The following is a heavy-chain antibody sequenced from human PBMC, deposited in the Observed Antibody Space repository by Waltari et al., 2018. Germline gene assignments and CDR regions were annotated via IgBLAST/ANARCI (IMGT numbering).Heavy chain of an antibody. V-gene: IGHV1-69-2*01. CDR1: GYTFTDYY. CDR2: VDPEDGET. J-gene: IGHJ4*02. D-gene: IGHD1-7*01. CDR3: ATVNSRDDITGTTGGGY. Sequence: EVQLVQSGAEVKKPGATVKISCKVSGYTFTDYYMHWVQQAPGKGLEWMGRVDPEDGETIYAEKFQGRVTITAETSTDTAYMELSSLRSEDTAVYYCATVNSRDDITGTTGGGYWGQGTLVTVSS.